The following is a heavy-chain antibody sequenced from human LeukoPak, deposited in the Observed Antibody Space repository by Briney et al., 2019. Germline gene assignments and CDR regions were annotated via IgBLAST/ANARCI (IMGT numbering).Heavy chain of an antibody. J-gene: IGHJ4*02. V-gene: IGHV3-66*01. CDR3: VRDVGAVRGEVYFDY. CDR1: GFTVSSNY. Sequence: GGSLRLSCAASGFTVSSNYMSWVRQAPGKGLECVSVIYSGGNTYYADSVKHRFTISRDNTKNLLYLEMNSLRAEDTAMYFCVRDVGAVRGEVYFDYWGQGTLVTVSS. D-gene: IGHD3-10*01. CDR2: IYSGGNT.